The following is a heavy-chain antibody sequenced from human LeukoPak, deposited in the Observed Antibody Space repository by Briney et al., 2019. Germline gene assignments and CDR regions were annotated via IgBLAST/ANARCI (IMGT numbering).Heavy chain of an antibody. Sequence: GGSLRLSCAASGFPFSEYSMNWVRQAPGKGLEWISYIGIDSGSTKYADSVKGRFTVSGDKARNSLYLQMNSLRVEDTAVYYCARAHNYAFDNWGQGTLVTVSS. V-gene: IGHV3-11*06. J-gene: IGHJ4*02. D-gene: IGHD4-11*01. CDR1: GFPFSEYS. CDR3: ARAHNYAFDN. CDR2: IGIDSGST.